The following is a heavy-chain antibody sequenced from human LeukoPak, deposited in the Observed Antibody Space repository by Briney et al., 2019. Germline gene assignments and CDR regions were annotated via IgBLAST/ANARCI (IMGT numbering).Heavy chain of an antibody. CDR2: ISYDGSNK. J-gene: IGHJ4*02. D-gene: IGHD6-19*01. CDR1: GFTFSSYA. V-gene: IGHV3-30*14. CDR3: ARGIAVAGTDY. Sequence: PGGSLRLSCAASGFTFSSYAMHWVRQAPGKGLEWVAVISYDGSNKYYADSVKGRFTISRDNAKNTLYLQMNTLRAEDTAMYYCARGIAVAGTDYWGQGTMVTVSS.